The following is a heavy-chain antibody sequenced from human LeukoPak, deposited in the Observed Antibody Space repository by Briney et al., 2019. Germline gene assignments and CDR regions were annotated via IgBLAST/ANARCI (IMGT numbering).Heavy chain of an antibody. D-gene: IGHD1-26*01. V-gene: IGHV4-34*01. CDR1: GGSFSGYY. CDR3: ASGGQWATTFDY. J-gene: IGHJ4*02. CDR2: INHSGST. Sequence: SETLSLTCAVYGGSFSGYYWSWIRQPPGKGLEWIGEINHSGSTNYNPSLKSRVTISVDTSKNQFSLKLSSVTAADTAVYYCASGGQWATTFDYWGQGTLVTVSS.